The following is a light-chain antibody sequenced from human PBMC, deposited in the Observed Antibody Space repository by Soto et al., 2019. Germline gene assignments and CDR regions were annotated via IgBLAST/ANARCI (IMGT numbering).Light chain of an antibody. CDR2: GNN. Sequence: QSVLTQPPSLSGAPGQWITISCTGTSSNIGAGFDVHWYQQFPGTAPKLLIFGNNNRPSGVPDRFSGSKSGTSASLVIAGLQAEDEADYYCQSYDRGLSDSVFGGGTKVTVL. J-gene: IGLJ2*01. CDR3: QSYDRGLSDSV. CDR1: SSNIGAGFD. V-gene: IGLV1-40*01.